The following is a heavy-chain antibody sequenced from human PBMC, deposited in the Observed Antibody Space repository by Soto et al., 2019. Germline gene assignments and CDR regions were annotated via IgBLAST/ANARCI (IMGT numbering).Heavy chain of an antibody. V-gene: IGHV3-30*03. CDR1: GFTFSSYG. D-gene: IGHD6-13*01. CDR2: ISYDGSNK. Sequence: QVQLVESGGGVVQPGRSPRLSCAASGFTFSSYGMHWVRQAPGKGLEWVAVISYDGSNKYYADSVKGRFTISRDNSKNTLYLQMNSLRAEDTAVYYCATDSRIDYWGQGTLVTVSS. J-gene: IGHJ4*02. CDR3: ATDSRIDY.